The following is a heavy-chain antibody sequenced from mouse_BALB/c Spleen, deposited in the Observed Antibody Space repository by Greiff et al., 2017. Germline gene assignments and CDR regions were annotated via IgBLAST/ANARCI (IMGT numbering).Heavy chain of an antibody. J-gene: IGHJ3*01. CDR2: ISSGGSYT. V-gene: IGHV5-9-4*01. CDR3: ARDQGYGKGFAY. D-gene: IGHD2-1*01. CDR1: GFTFSSYA. Sequence: DVHLVESGGGLVKPGGSLKLSCAASGFTFSSYAMSWVRQSPEKGLEWVAEISSGGSYTYYPDTVTGRFTISRDNAKNTLYLEMSSLRSEDTAMYYCARDQGYGKGFAYWGQGTLVTVSA.